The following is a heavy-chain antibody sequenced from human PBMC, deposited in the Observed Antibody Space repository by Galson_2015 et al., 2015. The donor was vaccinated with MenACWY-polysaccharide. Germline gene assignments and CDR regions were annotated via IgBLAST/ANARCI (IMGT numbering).Heavy chain of an antibody. CDR2: ISKSGDSI. Sequence: LRLSCAASGFSLGAWYMSWIRQAPGKGLEWLSYISKSGDSIYYGDSVKGRFAISRDNAKNSLYLQLNSLEVEDTAIYYCARGHYGLDVWGQGTTVTVSS. J-gene: IGHJ6*02. CDR3: ARGHYGLDV. CDR1: GFSLGAWY. V-gene: IGHV3-11*01.